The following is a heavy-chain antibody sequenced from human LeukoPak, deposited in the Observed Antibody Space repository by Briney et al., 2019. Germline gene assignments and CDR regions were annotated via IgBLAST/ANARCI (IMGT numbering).Heavy chain of an antibody. CDR1: GGSFSGYY. J-gene: IGHJ4*02. CDR3: ARRGQQLVNPVSDY. CDR2: INHSGST. Sequence: PSETLSLTCAVYGGSFSGYYWSWIRQPPGKGLEWIGEINHSGSTNYNPSLKSRVTISVDTSKNQFSLKLSSVTAADTAVYYCARRGQQLVNPVSDYWGQGTLVTVSS. D-gene: IGHD6-13*01. V-gene: IGHV4-34*01.